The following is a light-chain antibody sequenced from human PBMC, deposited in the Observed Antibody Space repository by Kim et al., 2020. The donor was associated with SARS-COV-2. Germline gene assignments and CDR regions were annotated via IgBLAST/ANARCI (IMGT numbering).Light chain of an antibody. CDR1: QSISSY. CDR3: QQNNSYSHT. J-gene: IGKJ2*01. V-gene: IGKV1-39*01. CDR2: AAS. Sequence: DIQMTQSPSSLSASVGDRVTITCRASQSISSYLKWYQQKPGKAPKLLIYAASSLQSGVPSRFSGSGSGTDFTLTISSLHPEDFATYYCQQNNSYSHTFGQGTKLEIK.